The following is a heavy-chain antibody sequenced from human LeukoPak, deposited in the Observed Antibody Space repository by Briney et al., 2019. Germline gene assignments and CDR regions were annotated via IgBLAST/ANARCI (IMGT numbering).Heavy chain of an antibody. J-gene: IGHJ1*01. CDR3: AKDANYCSSTSCYPEYFQH. CDR2: ISGSGGST. CDR1: GFTFSSYA. Sequence: GGSLRLSCAASGFTFSSYAMSWVRQAPGKGLEWVSAISGSGGSTYYADSVKGRFTISRDNSKNTLYLQMNSLRAEDTAVYYCAKDANYCSSTSCYPEYFQHWGQGTLVTVSS. D-gene: IGHD2-2*01. V-gene: IGHV3-23*01.